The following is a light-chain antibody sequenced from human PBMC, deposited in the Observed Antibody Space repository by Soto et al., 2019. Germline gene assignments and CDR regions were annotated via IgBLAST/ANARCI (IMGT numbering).Light chain of an antibody. J-gene: IGKJ4*01. V-gene: IGKV4-1*01. CDR2: WAS. CDR3: QEDYSSRLT. Sequence: DFVMTQSPDSLAVSLGERATINCKSSQRISYSFNNKNYLAWYQVKPGQPPKLLINWASTRESGVPDRFSGSGSGTDFTLTISSLQAEDVAVYYCQEDYSSRLTIGGGTKVVIK. CDR1: QRISYSFNNKNY.